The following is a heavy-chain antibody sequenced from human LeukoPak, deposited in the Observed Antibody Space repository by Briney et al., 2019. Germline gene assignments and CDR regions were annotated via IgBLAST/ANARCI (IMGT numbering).Heavy chain of an antibody. CDR2: IISIFGTA. D-gene: IGHD2-2*01. V-gene: IGHV1-69*13. Sequence: ASVKVSCKASGGTFSRYAISWVRQAPEQGLEWMGGIISIFGTANYAQKFQGRVTITADESTSTAYMELSSLRSEDTAVYYCARGPCSSTSCYLQERYYYYFYYMDVWGKGTTLTVSS. CDR3: ARGPCSSTSCYLQERYYYYFYYMDV. CDR1: GGTFSRYA. J-gene: IGHJ6*03.